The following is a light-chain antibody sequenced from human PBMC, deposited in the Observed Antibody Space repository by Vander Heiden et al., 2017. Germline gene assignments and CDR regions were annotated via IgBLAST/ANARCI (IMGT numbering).Light chain of an antibody. V-gene: IGLV3-25*03. J-gene: IGLJ1*01. CDR3: QSADSSGTFYV. Sequence: YELPQQPSVSASPGQTARITCSGDALPKQYAYWYQQKPVQAPVLVIYKDSERPSGIPERFSGSSSGTTVTLTISGVQAEDEADYYCQSADSSGTFYVFGTGTKVTVL. CDR2: KDS. CDR1: ALPKQY.